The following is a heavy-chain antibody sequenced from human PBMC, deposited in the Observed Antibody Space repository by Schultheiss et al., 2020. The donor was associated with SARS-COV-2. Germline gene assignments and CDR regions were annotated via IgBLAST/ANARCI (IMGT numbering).Heavy chain of an antibody. V-gene: IGHV3-21*01. CDR1: GFTFSSYA. J-gene: IGHJ6*02. Sequence: GGSLRLSCAASGFTFSSYAMSWVRQAPGKGLEWVSSISSSSSYIYYADSVKGRFTISRDNAKNSLYLQMNSLRAEDTAVYYCATIAAAGNYGMDVWGQGTTVTVSS. CDR3: ATIAAAGNYGMDV. CDR2: ISSSSSYI. D-gene: IGHD6-13*01.